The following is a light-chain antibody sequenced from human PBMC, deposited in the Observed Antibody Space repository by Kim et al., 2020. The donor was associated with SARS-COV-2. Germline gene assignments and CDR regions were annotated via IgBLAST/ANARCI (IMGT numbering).Light chain of an antibody. J-gene: IGKJ1*01. Sequence: DTPMTQSPSTLSASVGDRVTITCRASQSVGHFLAWFQQKPGKAPKLLIYDASILESGVPSRFSGSGYGTEFTLTVSSLQPDDFATYYCQQYNSYWTFGQGTKVDIK. CDR2: DAS. V-gene: IGKV1-5*03. CDR3: QQYNSYWT. CDR1: QSVGHF.